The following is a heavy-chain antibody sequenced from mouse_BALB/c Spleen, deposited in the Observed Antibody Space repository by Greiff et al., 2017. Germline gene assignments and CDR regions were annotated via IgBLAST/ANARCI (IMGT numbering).Heavy chain of an antibody. J-gene: IGHJ3*01. CDR1: GYTFTSYW. V-gene: IGHV1-7*01. Sequence: QVQLKESGAELAKPGASVKMSCKASGYTFTSYWMHWVKQRPGQGLEWIGYINPSTGYTEYNQKFKDKATLTADKSSSTAYLQLSSLTSEDTAVYYCTYGYAPRLAYWGQGTLVTVSA. CDR3: TYGYAPRLAY. D-gene: IGHD2-2*01. CDR2: INPSTGYT.